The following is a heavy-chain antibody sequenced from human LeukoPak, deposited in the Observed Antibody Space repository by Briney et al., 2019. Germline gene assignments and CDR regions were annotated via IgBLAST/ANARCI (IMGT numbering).Heavy chain of an antibody. CDR1: GGSISSYY. V-gene: IGHV4-59*01. D-gene: IGHD6-19*01. CDR3: ARGSSGWYGYYFDY. CDR2: IYYSGST. Sequence: SETLSLTCTVSGGSISSYYWNWIRQPPGKGLEYIGYIYYSGSTNYNPSLRSRITISVDTSKNQFSLKLNSVTAADTAVYYCARGSSGWYGYYFDYWGQGTLVTVSS. J-gene: IGHJ4*02.